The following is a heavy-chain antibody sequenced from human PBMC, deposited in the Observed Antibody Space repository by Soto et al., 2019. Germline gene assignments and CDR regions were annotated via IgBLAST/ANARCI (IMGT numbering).Heavy chain of an antibody. CDR2: ISINGQGI. CDR3: AKDRAYPRDYFHY. J-gene: IGHJ4*02. Sequence: EVQLLESGGGLVQPGGSLGPPGEALDSTFASFAWVWVAKPQGRGWEWVSAISINGQGIYYADSVRGRFTISRDNSRNTVFLHMDSLRAEDTAVYYCAKDRAYPRDYFHYWGQGTLVTVSS. V-gene: IGHV3-23*01. CDR1: DSTFASFA.